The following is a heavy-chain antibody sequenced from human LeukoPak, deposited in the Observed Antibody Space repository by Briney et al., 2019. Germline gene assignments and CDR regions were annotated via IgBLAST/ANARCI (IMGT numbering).Heavy chain of an antibody. CDR2: ISTNTGNP. V-gene: IGHV7-4-1*02. CDR1: GCGFTSYD. D-gene: IGHD2-21*02. Sequence: ASVKVSCKAAGCGFTSYDINWVRQAPGQGLEWMGRISTNTGNPTYAQGFTGRFVFSLDTSVSTAYLQISSLKADDTAVYYCARDQRYCGGDYYDAFNSWGQGPVVTVSS. CDR3: ARDQRYCGGDYYDAFNS. J-gene: IGHJ3*02.